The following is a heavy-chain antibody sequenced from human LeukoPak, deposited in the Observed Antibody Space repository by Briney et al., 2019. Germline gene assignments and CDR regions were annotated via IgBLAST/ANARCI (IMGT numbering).Heavy chain of an antibody. V-gene: IGHV3-21*06. CDR3: AREGAKRGYSGYDAMY. CDR2: IDSSSSYI. CDR1: GFTFSTYS. J-gene: IGHJ4*02. Sequence: GGSLRLSCAASGFTFSTYSLTWVRQAPGKGLEWVSSIDSSSSYIHYADSVKGRFTISRDNAKNSMYLEMNSLRAEDTAVYYCAREGAKRGYSGYDAMYWGQGTLVIVSS. D-gene: IGHD5-12*01.